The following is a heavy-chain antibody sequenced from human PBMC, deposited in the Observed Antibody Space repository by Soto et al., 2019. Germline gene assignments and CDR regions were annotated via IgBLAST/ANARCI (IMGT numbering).Heavy chain of an antibody. D-gene: IGHD1-1*01. CDR1: GGSISSYY. J-gene: IGHJ6*02. Sequence: QVQLQESGPGLVKPSETLSLTCTVSGGSISSYYWSWIRQPPGKGLEWIGYIYYSGSTNYNPSLRSRVTISVDTSKHQCSRKLSSVTAADTAVYYCAGEVPLVCGMDVWGHGTTVTVSS. V-gene: IGHV4-59*01. CDR2: IYYSGST. CDR3: AGEVPLVCGMDV.